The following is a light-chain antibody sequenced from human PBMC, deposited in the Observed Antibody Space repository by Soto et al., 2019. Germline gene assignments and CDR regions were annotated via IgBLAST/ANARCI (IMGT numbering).Light chain of an antibody. J-gene: IGLJ1*01. CDR3: CSFTSSNTHV. CDR1: SSDVGGYNY. CDR2: HVS. Sequence: QSALTQPRSVSGSPGQSVTISCTGTSSDVGGYNYVSWYQQHPGRAPKLMIYHVSKRPSGVPDRFSGSKSGNTASLTISGLQAEDEADYYCCSFTSSNTHVFGAGTKVTVL. V-gene: IGLV2-11*01.